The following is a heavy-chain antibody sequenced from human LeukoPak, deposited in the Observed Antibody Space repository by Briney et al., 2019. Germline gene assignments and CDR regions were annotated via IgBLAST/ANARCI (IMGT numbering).Heavy chain of an antibody. CDR3: ARGARGSSGYYYTNAFDI. CDR1: AYTFTGYY. D-gene: IGHD3-22*01. CDR2: INPNSGGT. V-gene: IGHV1-2*02. Sequence: ASVKVSCKASAYTFTGYYMHWVRQAPGRGLEWMGWINPNSGGTNYAQKLQGRVTMTTDTSTSTAYMELRSLRSDDTAVYYCARGARGSSGYYYTNAFDIWGQGTMVTVSS. J-gene: IGHJ3*02.